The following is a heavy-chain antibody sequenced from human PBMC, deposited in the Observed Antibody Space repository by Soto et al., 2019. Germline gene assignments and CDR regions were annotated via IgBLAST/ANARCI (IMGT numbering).Heavy chain of an antibody. CDR1: GFTFDDYT. CDR3: AKDAGYSSGWYPDY. CDR2: ISWDGGST. J-gene: IGHJ4*02. D-gene: IGHD6-19*01. V-gene: IGHV3-43*01. Sequence: EVQLVESGGVVVQPGGSLRLSCAASGFTFDDYTMHWVRQAPGKGLEWVSLISWDGGSTYYADSVKGRFTISRDNSKNSLYLQMNSLRTEDTALYYCAKDAGYSSGWYPDYWGQGTLVTVSS.